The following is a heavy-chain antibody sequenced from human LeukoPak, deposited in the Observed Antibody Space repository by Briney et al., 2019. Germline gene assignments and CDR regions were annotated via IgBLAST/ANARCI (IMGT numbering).Heavy chain of an antibody. J-gene: IGHJ4*02. V-gene: IGHV4-59*01. D-gene: IGHD6-13*01. CDR3: ARQYSSSWYQDY. CDR1: GGSISSYY. Sequence: ASETLSLTCTVSGGSISSYYWSWIRQPSGKGLEGIVYIYYSGSTNYNPSLKSRVTISVDTSKSQCSLKLSSVTAADTAVYYCARQYSSSWYQDYWGQGTLVTVSS. CDR2: IYYSGST.